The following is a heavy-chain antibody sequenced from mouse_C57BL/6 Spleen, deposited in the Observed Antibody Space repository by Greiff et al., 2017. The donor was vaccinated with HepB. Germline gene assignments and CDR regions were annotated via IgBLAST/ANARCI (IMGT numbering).Heavy chain of an antibody. CDR1: GFTFSSYA. D-gene: IGHD3-3*01. J-gene: IGHJ3*01. CDR2: ISDGGSYT. V-gene: IGHV5-4*01. CDR3: ARGGPGFAY. Sequence: EVHLVESGGGLVKPGGSLKLSCAASGFTFSSYAMSWVRQTPEKRLEWVATISDGGSYTYYPDNVKGRFTISRDNAKNNLYLQMSHLKSEDTAMYYCARGGPGFAYWGQGTLVTVSA.